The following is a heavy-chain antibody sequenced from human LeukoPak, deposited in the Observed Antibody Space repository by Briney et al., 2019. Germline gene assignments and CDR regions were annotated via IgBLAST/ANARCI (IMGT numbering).Heavy chain of an antibody. CDR2: INYSGRT. D-gene: IGHD1-1*01. V-gene: IGHV4-39*01. CDR1: GFTFSSYSMN. CDR3: ARLSTSDTDGNYFDF. Sequence: PGGSLRLSCAASGFTFSSYSMNWVRQPPGKGLEWIGSINYSGRTFYSSSLKSRATISVDTFRNQFSLKVTSVTAADTAVYSCARLSTSDTDGNYFDFWGQGTLVTVSS. J-gene: IGHJ4*02.